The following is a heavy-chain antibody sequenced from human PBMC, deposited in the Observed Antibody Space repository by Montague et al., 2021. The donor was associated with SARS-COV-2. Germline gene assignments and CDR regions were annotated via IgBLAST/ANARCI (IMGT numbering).Heavy chain of an antibody. D-gene: IGHD3-10*01. V-gene: IGHV4-39*01. Sequence: SETLSLTCTVSGGSISSSSYYWGWIRQPPGKGLEWIGGIYYSGTTYYNPSLKSRVTISVNTSKNQSSLKLSSVTAADTAVYYCARHVRSLMVRGPDFDYWGQGTLVTVSS. CDR1: GGSISSSSYY. J-gene: IGHJ4*02. CDR2: IYYSGTT. CDR3: ARHVRSLMVRGPDFDY.